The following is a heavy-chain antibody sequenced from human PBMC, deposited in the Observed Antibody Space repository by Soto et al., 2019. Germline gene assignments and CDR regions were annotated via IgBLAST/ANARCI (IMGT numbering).Heavy chain of an antibody. D-gene: IGHD6-13*01. Sequence: QVVVVESGGGVVQPGRSLTLSCAASGFMFETFYMHWVRQAPGKGLQWVAVISSDGRNKYYAESVKGRFSISRDNSKNTLDLQLNCLIPQDMAVYYCARVFDGYYFDYWGPGAHVTVSS. CDR2: ISSDGRNK. CDR3: ARVFDGYYFDY. V-gene: IGHV3-30*04. J-gene: IGHJ4*02. CDR1: GFMFETFY.